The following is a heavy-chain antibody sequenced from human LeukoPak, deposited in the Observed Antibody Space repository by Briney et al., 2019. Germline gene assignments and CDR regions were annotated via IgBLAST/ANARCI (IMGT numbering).Heavy chain of an antibody. CDR3: AFDFGGYSDR. D-gene: IGHD3-10*01. CDR2: TNPDGSRV. J-gene: IGHJ5*02. Sequence: GGSLRLSCAVSGATFSTFWMHWVRQVPGKGPAEVSRTNPDGSRVDYADSVKGRFTISRDNARDTLYLQMNSLRVEDTAMYYCAFDFGGYSDRWGQGTLVTVSS. V-gene: IGHV3-74*01. CDR1: GATFSTFW.